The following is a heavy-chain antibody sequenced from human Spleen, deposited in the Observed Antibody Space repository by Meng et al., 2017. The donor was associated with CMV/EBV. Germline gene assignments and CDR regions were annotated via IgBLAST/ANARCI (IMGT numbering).Heavy chain of an antibody. CDR2: IPSDGSNE. V-gene: IGHV3-30*02. D-gene: IGHD1-14*01. Sequence: GESLKISCAASGFSLSSYGIHWVRQVPGKGLEWVSFIPSDGSNEHYADSVKGRFTISRDNSKNTLYLQMNSLRAEDTAVYYCARGRTPSFYYGMEVWGQGTTVTVSS. CDR3: ARGRTPSFYYGMEV. J-gene: IGHJ6*02. CDR1: GFSLSSYG.